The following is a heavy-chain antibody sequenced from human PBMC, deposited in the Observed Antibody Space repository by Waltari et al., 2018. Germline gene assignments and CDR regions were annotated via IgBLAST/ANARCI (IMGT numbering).Heavy chain of an antibody. Sequence: EVRVLESGGGLVQPGGSLRLSCAASGLTFKNYAMAWVRQAPGKRLECVAVITGGGTNTYYADSVKGRFTVSRDNSKNTLDLQMNNLRLEDTAVYFCAKGLGMRDWYFDIWGRGTLLTVSS. CDR2: ITGGGTNT. D-gene: IGHD7-27*01. J-gene: IGHJ2*01. CDR1: GLTFKNYA. V-gene: IGHV3-23*01. CDR3: AKGLGMRDWYFDI.